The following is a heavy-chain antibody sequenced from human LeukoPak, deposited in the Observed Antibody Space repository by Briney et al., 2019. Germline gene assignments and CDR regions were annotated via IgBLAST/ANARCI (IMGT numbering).Heavy chain of an antibody. J-gene: IGHJ4*02. V-gene: IGHV3-23*01. CDR3: AKWPEGATPKFHY. CDR1: GFTFSSYA. D-gene: IGHD1-26*01. Sequence: GGSLRLSCAASGFTFSSYAMSWVRQAPGKGLEWVSTISGSGGVTYYPDSVRGRFTISGDNSKNTLHLQMDSLRAEDTAIYYCAKWPEGATPKFHYWGQGTLVTVSS. CDR2: ISGSGGVT.